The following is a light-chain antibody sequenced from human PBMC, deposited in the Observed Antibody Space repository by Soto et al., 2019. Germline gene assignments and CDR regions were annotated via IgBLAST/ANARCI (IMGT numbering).Light chain of an antibody. J-gene: IGKJ4*01. CDR2: KAS. CDR1: QSIGAS. V-gene: IGKV1-5*03. CDR3: QQYNSSPLT. Sequence: DIQMTQSPSTLYASVGDRVTITCRASQSIGASLAWFQQKPGKAPNLLIYKASSLESGVPSRFSGSGSGTEVTLTISTLQPDDFATYYCQQYNSSPLTCGGGTKVEIK.